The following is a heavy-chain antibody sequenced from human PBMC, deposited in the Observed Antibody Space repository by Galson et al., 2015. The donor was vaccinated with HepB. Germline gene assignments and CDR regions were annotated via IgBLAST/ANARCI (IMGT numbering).Heavy chain of an antibody. CDR2: INAGNGNP. V-gene: IGHV1-3*01. CDR3: ARIYGDYTPLFDP. D-gene: IGHD4-17*01. CDR1: GYTFSNYA. J-gene: IGHJ5*02. Sequence: SVKVSCKASGYTFSNYAIHWVRQAPGQGLEWMGSINAGNGNPQYSQEFQGRVTITRDTSASTAYMEMSSLRSEDTAVYFCARIYGDYTPLFDPWGQGTLVTVSS.